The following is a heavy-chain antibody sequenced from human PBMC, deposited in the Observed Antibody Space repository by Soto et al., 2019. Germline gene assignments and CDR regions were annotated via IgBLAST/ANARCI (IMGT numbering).Heavy chain of an antibody. CDR3: ARDGGRHAGGIDY. D-gene: IGHD1-26*01. J-gene: IGHJ4*02. Sequence: QVQLVQSGAEVQKPGSSVNVSGKASGGTFTSYSINWVRQAPGQGLEWMGGIIPIFGTANYQQKVQGSVTITADEATSTAYMERSSLRSEDTAVYYCARDGGRHAGGIDYWGQGTLVTVSS. CDR1: GGTFTSYS. CDR2: IIPIFGTA. V-gene: IGHV1-69*01.